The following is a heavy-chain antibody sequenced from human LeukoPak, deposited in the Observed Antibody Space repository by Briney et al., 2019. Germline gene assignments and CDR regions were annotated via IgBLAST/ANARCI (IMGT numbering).Heavy chain of an antibody. V-gene: IGHV3-33*01. J-gene: IGHJ6*02. CDR1: GFTFSSYG. Sequence: GGSLRLSCAASGFTFSSYGMHWVRQAPGKGLEWVAVIWYDGSNKYYADSVKGRFTISRDNSKNTLYLQMNSLRAEDTAVYYCARDHSPDTATVYHYYGMDVWGQGTTVTVSS. D-gene: IGHD5-18*01. CDR3: ARDHSPDTATVYHYYGMDV. CDR2: IWYDGSNK.